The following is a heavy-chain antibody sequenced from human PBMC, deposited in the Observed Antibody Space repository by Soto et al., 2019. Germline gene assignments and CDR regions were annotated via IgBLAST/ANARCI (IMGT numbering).Heavy chain of an antibody. Sequence: QVQLQESGPGLVKPSETLSLACTVSGGSISSYYWSWIRQPPGKGLEWIGYIYYSGSINYNPSLKSRVTISIDTSKNQFSLKLNSVTAADTAVYYCAREGVVMVTALRVGAVWYYFDYWGQGILVTVSS. J-gene: IGHJ4*02. D-gene: IGHD2-21*02. CDR3: AREGVVMVTALRVGAVWYYFDY. CDR2: IYYSGSI. V-gene: IGHV4-59*01. CDR1: GGSISSYY.